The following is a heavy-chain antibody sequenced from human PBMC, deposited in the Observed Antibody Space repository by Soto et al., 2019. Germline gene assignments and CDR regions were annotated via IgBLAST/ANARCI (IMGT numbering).Heavy chain of an antibody. CDR1: GFTFSSYG. V-gene: IGHV3-33*01. J-gene: IGHJ6*03. D-gene: IGHD2-15*01. CDR2: IWYDGSNK. Sequence: GGSLRLSCAASGFTFSSYGMHWVRQAPGKGLEWVAVIWYDGSNKYYADSVKGRFTISRDNSKNTLYLQMNSLRAEDTAVYYCAREIVTEDYYYYYMDVWGKGTTVTVSS. CDR3: AREIVTEDYYYYYMDV.